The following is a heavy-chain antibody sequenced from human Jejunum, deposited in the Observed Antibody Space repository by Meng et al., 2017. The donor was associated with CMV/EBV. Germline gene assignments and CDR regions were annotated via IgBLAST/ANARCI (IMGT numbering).Heavy chain of an antibody. Sequence: KASGGTFSNYAFSWVRQAPGQGLEWMGVIIPVFGTTHYAQEFQGRVTLTTDESTATAYMELSSLRTDDTAVFYCVRGRTPTEITTTHWGQGALVTVSS. CDR1: GGTFSNYA. J-gene: IGHJ4*02. CDR2: IIPVFGTT. V-gene: IGHV1-69*05. D-gene: IGHD4-11*01. CDR3: VRGRTPTEITTTH.